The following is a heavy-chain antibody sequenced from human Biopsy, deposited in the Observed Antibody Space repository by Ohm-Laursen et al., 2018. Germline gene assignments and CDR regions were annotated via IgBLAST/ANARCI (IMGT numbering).Heavy chain of an antibody. CDR2: MCPNTGNT. Sequence: ATVKISCKASGYTFTSHDIKWVPQAPGQGLEWMGWMCPNTGNTVYAQRFQDRVTMTSDTSTGTAYMELTSLTSDDTAVYFCARWETTLGRSLDSWGQGTLVAVSS. CDR1: GYTFTSHD. V-gene: IGHV1-8*01. D-gene: IGHD1-26*01. CDR3: ARWETTLGRSLDS. J-gene: IGHJ4*02.